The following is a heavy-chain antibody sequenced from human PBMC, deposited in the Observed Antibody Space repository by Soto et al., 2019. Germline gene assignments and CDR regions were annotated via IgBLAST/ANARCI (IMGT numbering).Heavy chain of an antibody. V-gene: IGHV3-23*01. Sequence: GGSLRLSCAASGFTFSTYALSWVRQAPGKGLEWVSSISGSGENTYYTDSVRGRFTISRDNPKNTLFLQMNSLRAEDTAVYYCARSGGRIVATDKTYYYYYMGVWGKGTTVTVSS. CDR2: ISGSGENT. D-gene: IGHD5-12*01. J-gene: IGHJ6*03. CDR1: GFTFSTYA. CDR3: ARSGGRIVATDKTYYYYYMGV.